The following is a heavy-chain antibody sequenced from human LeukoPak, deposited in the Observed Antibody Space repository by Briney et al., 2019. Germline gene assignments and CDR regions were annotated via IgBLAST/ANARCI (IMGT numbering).Heavy chain of an antibody. Sequence: GGPLRLSCAASGFPYCSYSMNWVRQAPGKGLEWVSSISSSSSYIYYADSVKGRYTIYRDNYKNTLYLKINTLREEHTHVYYSAKSFASQYDYVWGSYRAAPWGQGTLVTVSS. CDR3: AKSFASQYDYVWGSYRAAP. V-gene: IGHV3-21*04. D-gene: IGHD3-16*02. CDR2: ISSSSSYI. CDR1: GFPYCSYS. J-gene: IGHJ5*02.